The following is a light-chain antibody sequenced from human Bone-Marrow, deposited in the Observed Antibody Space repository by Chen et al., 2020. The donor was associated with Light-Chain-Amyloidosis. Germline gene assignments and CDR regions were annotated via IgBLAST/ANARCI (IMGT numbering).Light chain of an antibody. CDR1: QTISSNY. CDR3: QQYGTSPLT. J-gene: IGKJ4*01. CDR2: GSS. V-gene: IGKV3-20*01. Sequence: EIVFTQSPGTLSLSPGDGANLSCRARQTISSNYLTWYQPKIGQAPRLLLYGSSSRATGIPDRFTGSGSGTDFTLTINRLEPEDFAMYYCQQYGTSPLTFGGGTKVEIK.